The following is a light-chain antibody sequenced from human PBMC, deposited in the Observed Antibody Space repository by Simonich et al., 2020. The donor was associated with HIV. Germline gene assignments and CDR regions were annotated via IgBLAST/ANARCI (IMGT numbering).Light chain of an antibody. CDR2: WAS. J-gene: IGKJ2*01. Sequence: DIVMTQSPDSLAVSLGERATINCKSSQSILYSSNNKNYLAWYQHKPGQPPKRLFYWASTRESGVPDRISGSRSGTDFTLTISSLQAEDVAVYYCQQYYSAPTFGQGTKLEIK. V-gene: IGKV4-1*01. CDR3: QQYYSAPT. CDR1: QSILYSSNNKNY.